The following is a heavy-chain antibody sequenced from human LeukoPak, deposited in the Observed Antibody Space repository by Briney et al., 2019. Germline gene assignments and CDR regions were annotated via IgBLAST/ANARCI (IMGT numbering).Heavy chain of an antibody. CDR1: GYTFTSYG. V-gene: IGHV1-18*01. Sequence: ASVKVSCKASGYTFTSYGISWVRQPPAQGLEWMGWISAYNGNTNYAQKLQGRVTMTTDTSTSTAYMELRSLRSDDTAVYYCARDGAARSSVNAFDIWGQGTMVTVSS. J-gene: IGHJ3*02. CDR2: ISAYNGNT. CDR3: ARDGAARSSVNAFDI. D-gene: IGHD6-6*01.